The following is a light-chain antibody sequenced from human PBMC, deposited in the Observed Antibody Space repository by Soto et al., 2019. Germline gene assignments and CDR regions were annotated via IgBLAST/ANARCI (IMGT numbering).Light chain of an antibody. V-gene: IGKV2-30*01. CDR3: VQCPHWPWT. CDR2: QVS. J-gene: IGKJ1*01. CDR1: QGLVYSDGNTF. Sequence: DVVMTQSPLSLSVTLGQPASISCRSSQGLVYSDGNTFLNWFHQRPGQSPRRLIYQVSNRDSGGPDRFGGSGSGTDYTLTISRVEAEDVGIYDCVQCPHWPWTFGQGTKVEIK.